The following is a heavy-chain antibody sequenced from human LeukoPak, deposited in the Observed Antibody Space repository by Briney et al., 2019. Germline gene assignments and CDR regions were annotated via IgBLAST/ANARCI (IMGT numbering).Heavy chain of an antibody. V-gene: IGHV3-23*01. CDR1: GFTFSSYA. D-gene: IGHD4-11*01. Sequence: GGSLRLSCAASGFTFSSYAMSWVRQAPGKGLEWVSAISGSGGSTYYADSVKGRCTISRDNSKNTVYLQLSSLRAEDTAVYYCAKGSSNYRPYYFDYWGQGTLVTVSS. CDR2: ISGSGGST. CDR3: AKGSSNYRPYYFDY. J-gene: IGHJ4*02.